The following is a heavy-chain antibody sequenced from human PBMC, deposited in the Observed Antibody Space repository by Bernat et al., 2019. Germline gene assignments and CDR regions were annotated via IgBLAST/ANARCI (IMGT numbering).Heavy chain of an antibody. J-gene: IGHJ4*01. CDR3: ARHGSRRFFGWSSYYFDY. CDR2: IYYSGST. Sequence: QLQLQESGPGLVKPSETLSLTCTVSGGSISSSSYYWGWIRQPPGKGLEWIGSIYYSGSTYYNPSLKSRVTISVDTSKNQFSLKLSSVTAADTAVYYCARHGSRRFFGWSSYYFDYWGPGTLVPVSS. D-gene: IGHD3-9*01. V-gene: IGHV4-39*01. CDR1: GGSISSSSYY.